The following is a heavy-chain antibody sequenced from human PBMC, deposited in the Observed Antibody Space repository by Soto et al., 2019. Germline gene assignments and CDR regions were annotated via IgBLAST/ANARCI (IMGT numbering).Heavy chain of an antibody. Sequence: QVQLVQSGAAVKKPGSSVKVSCKASGGTFSSYAISWVRQAPGQGLEWMGGIIPIFGTANYAQKSQGRVTSTEDESTSTAYVERSSLRSEDTAVYYCARDQGGDSDAFDIWGQGTMVTVSS. J-gene: IGHJ3*02. CDR1: GGTFSSYA. CDR2: IIPIFGTA. D-gene: IGHD4-17*01. V-gene: IGHV1-69*12. CDR3: ARDQGGDSDAFDI.